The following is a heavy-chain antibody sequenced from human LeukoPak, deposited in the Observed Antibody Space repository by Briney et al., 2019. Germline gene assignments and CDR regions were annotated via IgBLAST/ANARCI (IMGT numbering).Heavy chain of an antibody. CDR3: AREGRAESGNDAFDI. J-gene: IGHJ3*02. CDR2: IYYSGST. D-gene: IGHD1-1*01. V-gene: IGHV4-31*03. Sequence: SETLSLTCTVSGGSISSGGYYWSWIRQHPGKGLEWIGYIYYSGSTYYNPSLKSRVTISVDTSKNQFSLKLSSVTAADTAVYYCAREGRAESGNDAFDIWGQGTMATVSS. CDR1: GGSISSGGYY.